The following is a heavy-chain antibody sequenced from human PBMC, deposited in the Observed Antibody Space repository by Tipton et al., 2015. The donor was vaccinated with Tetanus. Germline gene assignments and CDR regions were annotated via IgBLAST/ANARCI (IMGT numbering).Heavy chain of an antibody. Sequence: SLRLSCAASGFTFSSYWMSWARQAPGKGLEWVANIKEDGSEKYYVDSVRGRFTISRDNAKNSLYLQMNSLRAEDTAVYYCARGWAWELEFWYFDLWGRGTLVSVSS. CDR3: ARGWAWELEFWYFDL. CDR1: GFTFSSYW. J-gene: IGHJ2*01. CDR2: IKEDGSEK. D-gene: IGHD1-26*01. V-gene: IGHV3-7*04.